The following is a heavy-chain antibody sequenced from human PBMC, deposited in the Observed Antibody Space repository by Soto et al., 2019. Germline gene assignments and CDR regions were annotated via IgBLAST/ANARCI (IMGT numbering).Heavy chain of an antibody. V-gene: IGHV3-23*01. J-gene: IGHJ4*02. CDR1: GFTFSSYA. D-gene: IGHD6-19*01. Sequence: GGSLRLSCAASGFTFSSYAMSWGLQAPGKGLEWVSAISGSGGSTYYADSVKGRFTISRDNSKNTLYLQMNSLRAEDTAVYYCAKDRSSGCFDYWGQRTLVTVSS. CDR3: AKDRSSGCFDY. CDR2: ISGSGGST.